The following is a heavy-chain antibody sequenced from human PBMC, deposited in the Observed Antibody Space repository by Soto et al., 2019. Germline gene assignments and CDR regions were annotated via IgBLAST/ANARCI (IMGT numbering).Heavy chain of an antibody. CDR1: GGTFSSYA. CDR2: IIPIFGTA. D-gene: IGHD3-22*01. J-gene: IGHJ4*02. CDR3: AREYYYDSSGYYYVRTTRGYYFDY. Sequence: SVKVSCKASGGTFSSYAISWVRQAPGQGLEWMGGIIPIFGTANYAQKFQGRVTITADESTSTAYMELSSLRSEDTAVYYCAREYYYDSSGYYYVRTTRGYYFDYWGQGTLVTVSS. V-gene: IGHV1-69*13.